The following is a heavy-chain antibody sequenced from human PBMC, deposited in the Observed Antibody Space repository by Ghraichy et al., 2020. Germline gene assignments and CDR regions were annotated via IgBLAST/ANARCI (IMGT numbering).Heavy chain of an antibody. CDR3: ARLGGYDYFGY. J-gene: IGHJ4*02. Sequence: LSLTCAASGFTFSSYSMNWVRQAPGKGLEWVSSISSSSSYIYYADSVKGRFTISRDNAKNSLYLQMNSLRAEDTAVYYCARLGGYDYFGYWGQGTLVTVSS. CDR1: GFTFSSYS. D-gene: IGHD5-12*01. V-gene: IGHV3-21*01. CDR2: ISSSSSYI.